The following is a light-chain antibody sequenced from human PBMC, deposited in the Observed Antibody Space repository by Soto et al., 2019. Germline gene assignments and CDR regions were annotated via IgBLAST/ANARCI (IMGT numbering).Light chain of an antibody. CDR1: SSDVGSYNL. V-gene: IGLV2-23*02. CDR2: EVS. J-gene: IGLJ1*01. Sequence: QSALTQPASVSGSPGQSITISCTGTSSDVGSYNLVSWYQQHPGKAPKLMIYEVSKRPSGVSNRFSGSKSGNTASLTISGLQAEDEADYYCCSYAGSSTFHVFGTGTSSPS. CDR3: CSYAGSSTFHV.